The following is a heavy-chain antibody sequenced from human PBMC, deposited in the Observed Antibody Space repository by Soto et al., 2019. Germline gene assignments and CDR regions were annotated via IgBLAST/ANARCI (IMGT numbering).Heavy chain of an antibody. CDR3: ANYHLTTTVTTVGY. CDR1: GFTFSNYG. J-gene: IGHJ4*02. V-gene: IGHV3-30*18. Sequence: QVQLVESGGGVVQPGRSLRLSCAASGFTFSNYGMHWVRQAPGKGLEWVAVISYHGRDKYYGDSVKGRFTISRDNSKNSLYLQMNSQRAETTAVYYCANYHLTTTVTTVGYWGQGTLVTVSS. D-gene: IGHD4-17*01. CDR2: ISYHGRDK.